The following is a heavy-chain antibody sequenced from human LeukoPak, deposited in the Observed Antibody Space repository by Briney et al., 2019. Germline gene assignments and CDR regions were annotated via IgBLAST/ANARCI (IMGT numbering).Heavy chain of an antibody. CDR2: IYYSGST. CDR3: ARLRDWFDP. J-gene: IGHJ5*02. Sequence: PSETLSLTCTVSGGSLSSHYWSWIRQPPGKGLEWIGYIYYSGSTNYNPSLQSRVTISVDTSKNQFSLKLSSVTAADTAVYYCARLRDWFDPWRQGTLVTVCS. V-gene: IGHV4-59*11. CDR1: GGSLSSHY.